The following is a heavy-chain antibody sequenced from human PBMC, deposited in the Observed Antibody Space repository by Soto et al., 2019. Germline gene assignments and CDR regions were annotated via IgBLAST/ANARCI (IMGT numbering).Heavy chain of an antibody. CDR2: IYHSGST. CDR3: ARWGSSRRLYYYYGMDV. J-gene: IGHJ6*02. V-gene: IGHV4-31*03. CDR1: GGSISSGGYY. Sequence: SETLSLTCTVSGGSISSGGYYWSWIRQHPGKGLEWIGYIYHSGSTNYNPSLKSRVTISVDTSKNQFSLKLSSVTAADTAVYYCARWGSSRRLYYYYGMDVWGQGTTVTVSS. D-gene: IGHD3-16*01.